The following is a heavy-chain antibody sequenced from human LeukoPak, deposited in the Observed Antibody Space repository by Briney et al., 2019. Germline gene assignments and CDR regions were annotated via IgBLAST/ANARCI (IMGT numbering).Heavy chain of an antibody. D-gene: IGHD1-26*01. CDR3: AKVHPYRVGATTIDY. Sequence: GGSLRLSCAASGFTFSDCRMSWVRPAPGKGREWVSGISGSGGSTYYADSVKGRFTISRDNSKNTLYLQMNSLRAEDTAVYYCAKVHPYRVGATTIDYWGQGTLVTVSS. J-gene: IGHJ4*02. CDR2: ISGSGGST. CDR1: GFTFSDCR. V-gene: IGHV3-23*01.